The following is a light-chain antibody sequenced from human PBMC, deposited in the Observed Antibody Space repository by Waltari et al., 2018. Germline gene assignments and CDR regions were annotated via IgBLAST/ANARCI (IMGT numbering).Light chain of an antibody. CDR3: SVWDDNLNALV. V-gene: IGLV1-36*01. J-gene: IGLJ3*02. CDR1: GSNIGNNG. CDR2: HND. Sequence: QSVLTQPPSLSEAPDQTITISCSGSGSNIGNNGVNWYQQLPGKTPTLLIYHNDLVPFGVSGRFSGSKSGTSASLAISGLQSEDEADYYCSVWDDNLNALVFGGGTKLTVL.